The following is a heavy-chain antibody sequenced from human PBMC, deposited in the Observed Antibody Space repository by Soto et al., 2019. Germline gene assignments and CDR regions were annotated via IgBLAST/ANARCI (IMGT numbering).Heavy chain of an antibody. CDR2: INWNGGST. CDR1: GFTFDDYG. V-gene: IGHV3-20*01. CDR3: ARIPAAMPHHSHYYMDV. D-gene: IGHD2-2*01. J-gene: IGHJ6*03. Sequence: EVQLVESGGGVVRPGGSLRLSCAASGFTFDDYGMSWVRHVAGKGLEWVSGINWNGGSTGYADSVKGRCTISRDNANNYLYLQINSLRAEDTAVYPCARIPAAMPHHSHYYMDVWGKATTVIVSS.